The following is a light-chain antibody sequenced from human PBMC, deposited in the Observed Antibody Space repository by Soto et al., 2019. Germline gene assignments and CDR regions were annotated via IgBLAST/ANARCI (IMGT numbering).Light chain of an antibody. V-gene: IGLV1-40*01. J-gene: IGLJ3*02. Sequence: QSVLTQPPSVSGAPGQGVTISCAETSSNIGAGYDVHWYQQVPGTAPKLLIYTNSNRPSGVPDRFSGSKSGTSASLAITGLQAADEADYYCQSYDSSLSALVFGGGTQLTVL. CDR2: TNS. CDR1: SSNIGAGYD. CDR3: QSYDSSLSALV.